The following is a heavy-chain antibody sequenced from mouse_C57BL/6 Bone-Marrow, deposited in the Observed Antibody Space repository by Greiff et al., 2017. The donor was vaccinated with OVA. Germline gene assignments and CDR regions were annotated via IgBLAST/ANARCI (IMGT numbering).Heavy chain of an antibody. D-gene: IGHD1-1*01. CDR2: INPYNGGT. Sequence: VQLQQSGPVLVKPGASVKMSCKASGYTFTDYYMNWVKQSHGKSLEWIGVINPYNGGTSYNQKFKGKATLTVDKSSSTAYMELNSLTSEDSAVYYCARWGTVVATDYWGQGTTLTVSS. CDR3: ARWGTVVATDY. CDR1: GYTFTDYY. J-gene: IGHJ2*01. V-gene: IGHV1-19*01.